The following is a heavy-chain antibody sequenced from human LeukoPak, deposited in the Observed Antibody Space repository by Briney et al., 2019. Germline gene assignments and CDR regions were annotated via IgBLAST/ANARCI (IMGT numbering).Heavy chain of an antibody. J-gene: IGHJ4*02. CDR2: MSYDGLDS. D-gene: IGHD6-13*01. CDR1: GFTFRDFS. Sequence: QPGRSLRLSCAASGFTFRDFSLHWVRQAPGKGLEWVAVMSYDGLDSYYADSVKGRFTVSRDISKNTLYLQMTNLRAEDTAVYFCARVFTPFAQQLGFVDYWGQGALVTVSS. CDR3: ARVFTPFAQQLGFVDY. V-gene: IGHV3-30*04.